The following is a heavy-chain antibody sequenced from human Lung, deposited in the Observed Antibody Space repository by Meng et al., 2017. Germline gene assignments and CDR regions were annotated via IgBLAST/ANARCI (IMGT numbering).Heavy chain of an antibody. J-gene: IGHJ4*02. D-gene: IGHD6-25*01. V-gene: IGHV1-2*06. CDR3: ARDEDISAAGKLFGDY. Sequence: EPLVESGAEVKKPGATVKVASKPSRYNFPDYIIHWVRRAPGQGLEWMGRINPKSGDTHYAQKFQARVTMTGDTSISTAYMELSVLRSDDTAMYYCARDEDISAAGKLFGDYWGQGTLVTVSS. CDR1: RYNFPDYI. CDR2: INPKSGDT.